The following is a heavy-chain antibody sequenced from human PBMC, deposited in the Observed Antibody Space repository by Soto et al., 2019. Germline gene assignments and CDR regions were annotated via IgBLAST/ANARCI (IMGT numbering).Heavy chain of an antibody. D-gene: IGHD2-15*01. V-gene: IGHV3-21*06. J-gene: IGHJ2*01. CDR1: GFTFTRYS. Sequence: GGSLRLSYAASGFTFTRYSMNWVRQAPGKGLEWVSSISSTTNYIYYGDSMEGRFTISRDNAKNSLYLEMNSLRAEDTAVYYCAKVSLQRYIVVVVAECWYFALRGRGTLVPVSS. CDR2: ISSTTNYI. CDR3: AKVSLQRYIVVVVAECWYFAL.